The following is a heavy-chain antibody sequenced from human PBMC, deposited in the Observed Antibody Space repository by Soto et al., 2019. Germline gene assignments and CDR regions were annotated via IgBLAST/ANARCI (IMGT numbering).Heavy chain of an antibody. J-gene: IGHJ6*02. CDR1: GYSFTTYW. Sequence: XESLKISCKASGYSFTTYWVAWVRQMPGKGLEWIGIIHPGDSNIKYSPSFRGQVTISADRSSSTAYLQWSSLKASDTAIYYCARNEEYRSHSYGMDVWGQGTTVTVSS. V-gene: IGHV5-51*01. CDR3: ARNEEYRSHSYGMDV. D-gene: IGHD1-1*01. CDR2: IHPGDSNI.